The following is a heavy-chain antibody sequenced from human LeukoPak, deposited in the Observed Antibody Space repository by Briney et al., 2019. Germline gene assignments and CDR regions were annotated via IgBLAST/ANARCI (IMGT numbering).Heavy chain of an antibody. CDR1: GFTFSSYS. J-gene: IGHJ3*02. V-gene: IGHV3-21*01. CDR2: ISSSSSYI. Sequence: GGSLRLSCAASGFTFSSYSVNWVRQAPGKGLEWVSSISSSSSYIYYADSVKGRFTISRDNAKNSLYLQMNSLRAEDTAVYYCARDSSGSESAFDIWGQGTMVTVSS. CDR3: ARDSSGSESAFDI. D-gene: IGHD6-19*01.